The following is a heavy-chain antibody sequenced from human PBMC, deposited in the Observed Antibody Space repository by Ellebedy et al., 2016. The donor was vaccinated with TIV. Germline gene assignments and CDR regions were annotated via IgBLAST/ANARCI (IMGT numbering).Heavy chain of an antibody. Sequence: GESLKISCKGSGYSFSNYWIGWVRQMPGKGLEWMGIIYPGDSETSYSPSFQCHVTVSVDKSISTAYLQWSSLKASDSARYYCARSKDGYNTGADYWGLGTLVTVSS. CDR1: GYSFSNYW. CDR3: ARSKDGYNTGADY. D-gene: IGHD5-24*01. J-gene: IGHJ4*02. CDR2: IYPGDSET. V-gene: IGHV5-51*01.